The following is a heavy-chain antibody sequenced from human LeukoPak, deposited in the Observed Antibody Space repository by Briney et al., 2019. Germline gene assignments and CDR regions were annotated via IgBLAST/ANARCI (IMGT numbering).Heavy chain of an antibody. CDR3: ARLIVGATDFDY. CDR1: GGSFSGYY. Sequence: SDTLSLTCAVYGGSFSGYYWSWIRQPPGKGLEWIGEINHSGSTSYNPSLKSRATISVDTSKNQFSLKLSSVTAADTAVYYCARLIVGATDFDYWGQGTLVTVSS. J-gene: IGHJ4*02. CDR2: INHSGST. V-gene: IGHV4-34*01. D-gene: IGHD1-26*01.